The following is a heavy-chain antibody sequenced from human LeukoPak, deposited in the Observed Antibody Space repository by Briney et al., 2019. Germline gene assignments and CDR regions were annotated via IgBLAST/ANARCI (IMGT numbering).Heavy chain of an antibody. D-gene: IGHD2-2*01. CDR2: IYSGGST. V-gene: IGHV3-53*01. J-gene: IGHJ4*02. Sequence: GGSLRLSCAASGFTVSSNYMSWVRQAPGKGLEWVSVIYSGGSTYYADSVKGRFTISRDNSKNTLYLQMNSLRAEDTAVYYCARDLIQDIVVVPAAPGAVDYWGQGTLVTVSS. CDR1: GFTVSSNY. CDR3: ARDLIQDIVVVPAAPGAVDY.